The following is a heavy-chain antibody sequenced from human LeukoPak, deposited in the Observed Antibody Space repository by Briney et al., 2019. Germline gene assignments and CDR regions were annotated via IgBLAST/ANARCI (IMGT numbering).Heavy chain of an antibody. V-gene: IGHV3-53*01. CDR2: IYSSGTT. Sequence: PGGSLRLSCGVPGFIVSNDYMSWVRQAPGKGLEWVSIIYSSGTTYYADSVKGRFTISRDNAKNSLYLQMNSLRAEDTAVYYCARESYYYDSSGYYYSGANWFDPWGQGTLVTVSS. CDR1: GFIVSNDY. D-gene: IGHD3-22*01. J-gene: IGHJ5*02. CDR3: ARESYYYDSSGYYYSGANWFDP.